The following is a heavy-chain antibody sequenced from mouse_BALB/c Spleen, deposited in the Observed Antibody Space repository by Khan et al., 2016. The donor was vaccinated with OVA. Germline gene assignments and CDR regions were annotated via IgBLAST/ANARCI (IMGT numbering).Heavy chain of an antibody. Sequence: QVQLKQSGPEVVRPGVSVKISCKGSGYTFTDYAMHWVKQSHAKSLEWSGVVITYNANTNYNQKFKGKATMTVDTSSSTAYMELARLTSEDSAIYYCARGAWTATNCLDYWGQGTTLTVSA. CDR3: ARGAWTATNCLDY. J-gene: IGHJ2*01. CDR2: VITYNANT. V-gene: IGHV1S137*01. D-gene: IGHD1-2*01. CDR1: GYTFTDYA.